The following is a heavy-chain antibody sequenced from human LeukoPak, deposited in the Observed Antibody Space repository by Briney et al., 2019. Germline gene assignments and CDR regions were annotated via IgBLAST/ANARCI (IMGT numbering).Heavy chain of an antibody. CDR3: ARSGYYYDSSGYASDY. D-gene: IGHD3-22*01. CDR2: ITPIFGTA. Sequence: ASVKVSCKASGGTFSSYAISWVRQAPGQGLEWMGGITPIFGTANYAQKFQGRVTITADESTSTAYMELSSLRSEDTAVYYCARSGYYYDSSGYASDYWGQGTLVTVSS. V-gene: IGHV1-69*13. J-gene: IGHJ4*02. CDR1: GGTFSSYA.